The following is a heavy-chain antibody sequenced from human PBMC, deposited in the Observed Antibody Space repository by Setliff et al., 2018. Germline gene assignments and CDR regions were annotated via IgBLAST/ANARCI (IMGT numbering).Heavy chain of an antibody. V-gene: IGHV1-2*02. D-gene: IGHD6-13*01. CDR1: GYTFTSYY. Sequence: ASVKVSCKASGYTFTSYYMHWVRQAPGQGLEWMGWINPNSGGTNYAQKFQGRVTMTRDTSISTAYMELSRLRSDDTAVYYCVRRVYSSTWVLDYWGQGTLVTVSS. CDR2: INPNSGGT. CDR3: VRRVYSSTWVLDY. J-gene: IGHJ4*02.